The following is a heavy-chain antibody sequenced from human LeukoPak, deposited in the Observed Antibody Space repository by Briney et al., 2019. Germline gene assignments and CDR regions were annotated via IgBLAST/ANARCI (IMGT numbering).Heavy chain of an antibody. D-gene: IGHD2-15*01. CDR3: ARDRDCGDGGCYPHFDY. CDR2: IRQDGSDK. CDR1: GFTFSSNW. Sequence: GGSLRLSCAASGFTFSSNWMSWIRQAPGKGLEWVANIRQDGSDKYYMDSVKGRFTISRDNAKNSLSLQMNSLRVEDTAVYYCARDRDCGDGGCYPHFDYWGQGVRVTVSS. J-gene: IGHJ4*02. V-gene: IGHV3-7*01.